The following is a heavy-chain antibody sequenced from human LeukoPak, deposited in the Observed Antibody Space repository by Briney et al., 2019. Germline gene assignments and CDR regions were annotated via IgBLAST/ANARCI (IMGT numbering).Heavy chain of an antibody. D-gene: IGHD3-16*01. CDR2: ISDSRST. J-gene: IGHJ4*02. V-gene: IGHV4-59*01. CDR1: GGSISNYY. CDR3: ARVGRGDHTWGSYSFDY. Sequence: PSETLSLTCTVSGGSISNYYWSWIRQPPGKGLEWIVYISDSRSTNYNPSLKSRVTISVDTSKNQFSLKLSSVTAADTAVYYCARVGRGDHTWGSYSFDYWGQGTLVTVSS.